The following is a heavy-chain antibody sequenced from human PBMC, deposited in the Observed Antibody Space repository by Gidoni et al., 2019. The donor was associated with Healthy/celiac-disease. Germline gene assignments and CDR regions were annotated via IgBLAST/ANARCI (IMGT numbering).Heavy chain of an antibody. CDR2: ISGNSGSI. J-gene: IGHJ6*02. Sequence: EVQLVESGGGLVQPGRSLRLSCAASGFTFDDYAMHWVRQAPGKGLEWVSGISGNSGSIGYADSVKGRFTISRDNAKNSLYLQMNSLRAEDTALYYCAKALYSSSWFRSSMDVWGQGTTVTVSS. D-gene: IGHD6-13*01. CDR3: AKALYSSSWFRSSMDV. V-gene: IGHV3-9*01. CDR1: GFTFDDYA.